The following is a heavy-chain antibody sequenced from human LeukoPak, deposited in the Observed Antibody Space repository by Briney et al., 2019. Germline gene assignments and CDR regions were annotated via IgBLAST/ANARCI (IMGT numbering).Heavy chain of an antibody. D-gene: IGHD6-6*01. V-gene: IGHV1-69*06. CDR1: GGTFSSYA. Sequence: SVKVSCKASGGTFSSYAISWVRQAPGQGLERMGGIIPIFGTANYAQKFQGRVTITADKSTSTAYMELSSLRSEDTAVYYCARGASSSSGGFDPWGQGTLVTVSS. CDR3: ARGASSSSGGFDP. CDR2: IIPIFGTA. J-gene: IGHJ5*02.